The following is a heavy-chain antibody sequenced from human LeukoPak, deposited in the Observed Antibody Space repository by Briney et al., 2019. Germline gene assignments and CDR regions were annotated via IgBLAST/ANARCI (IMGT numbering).Heavy chain of an antibody. CDR3: ARKVDYGDYVWAQDAFDI. V-gene: IGHV3-21*01. CDR2: ISSSSSYI. J-gene: IGHJ3*02. Sequence: GGSLRLSCAASGFTFSSYGMTWVRQAPGKGLEWVSSISSSSSYIYYADSVKGRFTISRDKDKNSLYLQMNSLSAEDTAVYYCARKVDYGDYVWAQDAFDIWGQGTMVTVSS. D-gene: IGHD4-17*01. CDR1: GFTFSSYG.